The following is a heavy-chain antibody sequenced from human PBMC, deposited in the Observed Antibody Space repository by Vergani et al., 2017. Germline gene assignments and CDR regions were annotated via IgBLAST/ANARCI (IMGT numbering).Heavy chain of an antibody. V-gene: IGHV3-23*01. J-gene: IGHJ3*02. CDR2: ISGSGGST. CDR3: AREPLRTYDSSGYYFHDAFDI. Sequence: EVQLLESGGDLVQPGGSLRLSCAASGFTFNHYAMNWVRQAPGKGLEWVSGISGSGGSTYYAGSVKGRFTISRDNAKNSLYLQMNSLRAEDTAVYFCAREPLRTYDSSGYYFHDAFDIWGQGTMVTVSS. D-gene: IGHD3-22*01. CDR1: GFTFNHYA.